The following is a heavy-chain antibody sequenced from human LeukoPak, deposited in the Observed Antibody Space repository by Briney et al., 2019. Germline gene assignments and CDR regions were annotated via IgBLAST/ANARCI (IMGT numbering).Heavy chain of an antibody. Sequence: ASVKVSCKLSGDTLTKLSMHWVRQSPGKGLEWMGGFDPEEGETIYAQRFQGRVTMTEDTVTDTAHMELSSLTSEDTAVYYCATAGIVLDTGAEFLLHWGQGTLVTVSS. CDR3: ATAGIVLDTGAEFLLH. CDR1: GDTLTKLS. D-gene: IGHD2-8*01. J-gene: IGHJ1*01. CDR2: FDPEEGET. V-gene: IGHV1-24*01.